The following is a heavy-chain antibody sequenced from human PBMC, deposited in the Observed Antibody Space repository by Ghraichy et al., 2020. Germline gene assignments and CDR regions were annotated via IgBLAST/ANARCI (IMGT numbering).Heavy chain of an antibody. Sequence: GGSLRLSCAASGFTISRHYMTWVRQAPGKGLEWVANIKQDGSDKFYVDSVKGRFTISRDNAKNSLFLQMNSLRAEDTAVYYCARESSFAYSGFDYWCRGTLVTVSS. CDR3: ARESSFAYSGFDY. CDR1: GFTISRHY. J-gene: IGHJ4*02. D-gene: IGHD5-12*01. V-gene: IGHV3-7*03. CDR2: IKQDGSDK.